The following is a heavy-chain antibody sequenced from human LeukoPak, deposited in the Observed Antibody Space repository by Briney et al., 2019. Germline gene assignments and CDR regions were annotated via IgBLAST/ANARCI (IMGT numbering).Heavy chain of an antibody. J-gene: IGHJ4*02. Sequence: GGSLRLSCAASGFAFRSYEMNWVRQAPGKGLEWVSSISISGNYIYYVDSVKGRFTISRDNAKNSLYLQMNSLRDEDTAVYYCARSAHFDYWGQGTLVIVSS. V-gene: IGHV3-21*01. CDR2: ISISGNYI. CDR1: GFAFRSYE. CDR3: ARSAHFDY.